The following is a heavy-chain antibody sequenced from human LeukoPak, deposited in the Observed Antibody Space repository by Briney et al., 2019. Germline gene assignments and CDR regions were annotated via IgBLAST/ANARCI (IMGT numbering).Heavy chain of an antibody. CDR3: ARETVHY. V-gene: IGHV3-48*04. CDR1: GFTFSSYS. J-gene: IGHJ4*02. Sequence: GGSLRLSCAASGFTFSSYSMNWVRQAPGKGLEWVSYISSSSTIYYADSVKGRFTVSRDDAKNSVYLQMNSLRAEDTALYYCARETVHYWGQGILVTVSS. D-gene: IGHD4-17*01. CDR2: ISSSSTI.